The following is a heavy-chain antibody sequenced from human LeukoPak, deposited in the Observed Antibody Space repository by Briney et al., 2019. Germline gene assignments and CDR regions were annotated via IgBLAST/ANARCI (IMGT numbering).Heavy chain of an antibody. V-gene: IGHV3-30*02. CDR2: IRYDGSNK. D-gene: IGHD2-2*01. CDR1: GFTFSSYG. Sequence: GGSLRLSCAASGFTFSSYGMHWVRQAPGKGLEWVAFIRYDGSNKYYADSVKGRFTISRDNSKNTLYLQMNSLRAEDTAVYYCASPMVVPAASGLYFDYWGQGTLVTVSS. J-gene: IGHJ4*02. CDR3: ASPMVVPAASGLYFDY.